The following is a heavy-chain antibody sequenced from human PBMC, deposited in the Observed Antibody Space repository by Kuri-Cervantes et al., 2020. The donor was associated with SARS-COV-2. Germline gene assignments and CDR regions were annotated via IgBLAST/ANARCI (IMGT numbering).Heavy chain of an antibody. CDR2: IYHSGCT. Sequence: SETLSLTCAVSGYSISSGYYWGWVRQPPGKGLEWIGRIYHSGCTYYNPSLKSRVTISVDTSKNQFSLKLSSVTAADTAVYYCARDGLTGYYYYYMDVWGKGTTVTVSS. J-gene: IGHJ6*03. CDR3: ARDGLTGYYYYYMDV. D-gene: IGHD3-9*01. V-gene: IGHV4-38-2*02. CDR1: GYSISSGYY.